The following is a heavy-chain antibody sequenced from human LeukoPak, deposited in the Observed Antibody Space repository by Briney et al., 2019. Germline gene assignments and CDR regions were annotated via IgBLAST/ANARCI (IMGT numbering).Heavy chain of an antibody. V-gene: IGHV4-34*01. CDR1: GESFSAYF. CDR2: INHRGSS. CDR3: ARGSSFDGYCSAGACDAGYYDA. J-gene: IGHJ5*02. Sequence: SETLSLTCAVYGESFSAYFWNWIRRAPGKPLEYIGEINHRGSSHYNPSLKTRVTLSVDTSKNQFSLRLTSVTAADTAVYFCARGSSFDGYCSAGACDAGYYDAWGQGTPVTVSS. D-gene: IGHD2-15*01.